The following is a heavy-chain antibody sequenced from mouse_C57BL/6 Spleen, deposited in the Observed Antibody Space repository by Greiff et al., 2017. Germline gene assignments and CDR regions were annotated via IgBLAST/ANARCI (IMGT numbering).Heavy chain of an antibody. V-gene: IGHV1-4*01. CDR2: INPSSGYT. Sequence: VQLQQSGAELARPGASVKMSCKASGYTFTSYTMHWVKQRPGQGLEWIGYINPSSGYTKYNQKFKDKATLTADKSSSTAYMQPSSLTSEDSAVYYCARIYYGNWFAYWGQGTLVTVSA. CDR3: ARIYYGNWFAY. J-gene: IGHJ3*01. CDR1: GYTFTSYT. D-gene: IGHD2-1*01.